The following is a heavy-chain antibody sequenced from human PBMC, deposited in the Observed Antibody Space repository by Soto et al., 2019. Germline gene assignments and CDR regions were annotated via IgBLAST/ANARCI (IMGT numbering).Heavy chain of an antibody. V-gene: IGHV3-49*03. CDR2: IRSKAYGGTT. CDR3: TSPSYYGSCTTGGV. J-gene: IGHJ6*02. CDR1: GFTFGEYA. Sequence: PGGSLRLSCTASGFTFGEYAMSWFRQAPGKGLEWVGFIRSKAYGGTTEYAASVKGRFTISRDDSKSIAYLQMNSLKTEDTAVYYCTSPSYYGSCTTGGVWGQGTTVTV. D-gene: IGHD3-10*01.